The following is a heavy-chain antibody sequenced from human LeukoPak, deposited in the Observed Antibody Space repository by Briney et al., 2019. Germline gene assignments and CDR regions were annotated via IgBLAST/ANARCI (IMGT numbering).Heavy chain of an antibody. J-gene: IGHJ4*02. CDR1: GGSFSGYY. V-gene: IGHV4-34*01. CDR3: ALYSSSLGFGY. D-gene: IGHD6-13*01. Sequence: SETLSLTCAVYGGSFSGYYWSWIRQPPGKGLEWIGEINHSGSTNYNPSLKSRVTISVDTSKNQFSLKLSSVTAADTAVYYCALYSSSLGFGYWGQGTLVTVSS. CDR2: INHSGST.